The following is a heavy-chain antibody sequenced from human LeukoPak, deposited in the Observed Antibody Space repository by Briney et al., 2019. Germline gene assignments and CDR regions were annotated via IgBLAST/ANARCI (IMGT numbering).Heavy chain of an antibody. Sequence: PSETLSLTCTVSGGSSSSGSYYWSWIRQPAGKGLEWIGRIYTSGSTNYNPSLKSRVTISVDTSKNQFSLKLSSVTAADTAVYYCARGTALQYYYGSGSGYCMDVWGKGTTVTISS. CDR2: IYTSGST. D-gene: IGHD3-10*01. V-gene: IGHV4-61*02. J-gene: IGHJ6*04. CDR1: GGSSSSGSYY. CDR3: ARGTALQYYYGSGSGYCMDV.